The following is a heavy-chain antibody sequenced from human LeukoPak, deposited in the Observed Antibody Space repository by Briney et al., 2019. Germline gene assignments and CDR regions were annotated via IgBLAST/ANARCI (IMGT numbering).Heavy chain of an antibody. D-gene: IGHD5-24*01. CDR1: GGSISSYY. CDR2: IYYSGST. Sequence: SETLSLTCTVSGGSISSYYWSWIRQPPGKGLEWVGYIYYSGSTYYNPSLRSRLTILVDTSRNQFSLKLYSVTAADTAVYYCARHAGADGSNRSYFDYWGQGTLVTVSS. J-gene: IGHJ4*02. V-gene: IGHV4-59*08. CDR3: ARHAGADGSNRSYFDY.